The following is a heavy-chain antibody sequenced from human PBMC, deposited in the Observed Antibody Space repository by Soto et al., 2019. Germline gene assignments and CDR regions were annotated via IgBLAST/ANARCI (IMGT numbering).Heavy chain of an antibody. D-gene: IGHD5-12*01. CDR1: GGTFSSYA. CDR2: IIPIFGTA. V-gene: IGHV1-69*13. J-gene: IGHJ4*02. CDR3: VTSAEMATISYFDY. Sequence: SVKVSCKASGGTFSSYAISWVRQAPGQGLEWMGGIIPIFGTANYAQKFQGRVTITADESTSTAYMELSSLRSEDTAVYYCVTSAEMATISYFDYWGQGTLVTVSS.